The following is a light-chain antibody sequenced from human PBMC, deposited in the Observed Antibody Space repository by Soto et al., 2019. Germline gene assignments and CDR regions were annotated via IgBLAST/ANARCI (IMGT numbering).Light chain of an antibody. V-gene: IGLV5-45*03. Sequence: QLVLTQPSSRSASPGASASLTCTLRSGINVGTYRIYWYQQKPGSPPQYLLRYKSDSDKQQGSGVPSRFSGSNDASANAGILLISGIQSEDEADYFCMIWHSSAWVFGGGTKLTVL. CDR1: SGINVGTYR. J-gene: IGLJ3*02. CDR2: YKSDSDK. CDR3: MIWHSSAWV.